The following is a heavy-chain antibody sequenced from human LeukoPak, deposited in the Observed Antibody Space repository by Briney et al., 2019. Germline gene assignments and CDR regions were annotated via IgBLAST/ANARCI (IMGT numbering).Heavy chain of an antibody. V-gene: IGHV4-31*03. CDR2: IYYSGST. CDR1: GGSISSGGYY. D-gene: IGHD6-6*01. CDR3: ASGYSSSSYYYYGMDV. Sequence: PSETLSLTCTVSGGSISSGGYYWSWIRQHPGKGLEWIGYIYYSGSTYYNPSLKSRVTISVDTSKNQFSLKLSSVTAADTAVYYCASGYSSSSYYYYGMDVWGQGTTVTVSS. J-gene: IGHJ6*02.